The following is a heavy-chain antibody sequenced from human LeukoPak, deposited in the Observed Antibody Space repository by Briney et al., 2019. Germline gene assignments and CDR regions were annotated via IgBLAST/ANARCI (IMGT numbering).Heavy chain of an antibody. J-gene: IGHJ4*02. V-gene: IGHV1-2*02. D-gene: IGHD1-26*01. Sequence: ASVKVSCKASGYTFTGYYMHWVRQAPGQGLEWMGWINPNSGGTNYAQKFQGRVTMTRDTSISTAYTELSRLRSDDTAVYYCARDGGGSYSDFDYWGQGTLVTVSS. CDR3: ARDGGGSYSDFDY. CDR1: GYTFTGYY. CDR2: INPNSGGT.